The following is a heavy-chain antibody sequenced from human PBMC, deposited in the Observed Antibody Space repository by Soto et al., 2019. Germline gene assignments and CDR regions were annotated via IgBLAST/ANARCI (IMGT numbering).Heavy chain of an antibody. CDR2: IIPIFGTA. CDR1: GGTFSSYA. V-gene: IGHV1-69*13. Sequence: ASVKVSCKASGGTFSSYAISWVRQAPGQGLEWMGGIIPIFGTANYAQKFQGRVTITADESTSTAYMELSSLRSEDTAVYYCARDWHHCTNGVCYTNWGQGTLVTVSS. J-gene: IGHJ4*02. D-gene: IGHD2-8*01. CDR3: ARDWHHCTNGVCYTN.